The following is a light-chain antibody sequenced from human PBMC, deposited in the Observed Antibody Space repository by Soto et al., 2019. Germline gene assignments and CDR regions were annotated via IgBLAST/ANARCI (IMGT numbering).Light chain of an antibody. CDR2: DTS. Sequence: EIVLTQSPATLSLSPGERVTLSCRASQSVRNKVAWYQQKPGQPPRVIIYDTSTRAAAIPARCSGSGYGTYFTLTISSLQSEDFAVYYCQQYNIWRSITFGPGTRLEIK. V-gene: IGKV3-15*01. CDR1: QSVRNK. J-gene: IGKJ5*01. CDR3: QQYNIWRSIT.